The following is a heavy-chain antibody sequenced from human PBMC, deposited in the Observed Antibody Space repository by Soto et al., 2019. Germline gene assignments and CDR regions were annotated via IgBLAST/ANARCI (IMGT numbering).Heavy chain of an antibody. CDR3: SRDFPPPPTVDTAMGPWDYYYGMDV. Sequence: SGGSLRLSCAASGFTFSSYAMHWVRQAPGKGLEWVAVISYDGSNKYYAESVKGRFTISRDNSKNTQYLQMNSLRAEDTAVYYSSRDFPPPPTVDTAMGPWDYYYGMDVWGQGTTVTVSS. J-gene: IGHJ6*02. D-gene: IGHD5-18*01. V-gene: IGHV3-30-3*01. CDR2: ISYDGSNK. CDR1: GFTFSSYA.